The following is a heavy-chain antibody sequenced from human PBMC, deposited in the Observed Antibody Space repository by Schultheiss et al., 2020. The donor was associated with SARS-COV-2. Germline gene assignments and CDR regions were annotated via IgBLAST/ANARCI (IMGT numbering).Heavy chain of an antibody. CDR2: IYYSGST. CDR3: ARDSPISGGFDY. Sequence: SETLSLTCTVSGGSISSYYWSWIRQPPGKGLEWIGSIYYSGSTYYNPSLKSRVTISVDTSKNQFSLKLSSVTAADTAVYYCARDSPISGGFDYWGQGTLVTVSS. D-gene: IGHD2-21*01. V-gene: IGHV4-39*07. J-gene: IGHJ4*02. CDR1: GGSISSYY.